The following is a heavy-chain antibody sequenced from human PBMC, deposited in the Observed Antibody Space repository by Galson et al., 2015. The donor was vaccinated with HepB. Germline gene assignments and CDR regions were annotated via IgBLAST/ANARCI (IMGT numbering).Heavy chain of an antibody. Sequence: SLRLSCAASGFTFSNYAMSWVRQAPGKGLEWVSGISGSGDNTYYAESVKGRFTISRDNSKKSLYLQMSSLRAEDSAVYYCARMRYYNYMDVWGKGTTVTVSS. CDR3: ARMRYYNYMDV. D-gene: IGHD3-10*01. CDR1: GFTFSNYA. J-gene: IGHJ6*03. V-gene: IGHV3-23*01. CDR2: ISGSGDNT.